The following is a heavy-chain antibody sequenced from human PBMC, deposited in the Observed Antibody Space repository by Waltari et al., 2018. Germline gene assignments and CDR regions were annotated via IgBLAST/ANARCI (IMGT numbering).Heavy chain of an antibody. Sequence: EVPLVESGGGLVKPGGSLRLSCSAYVFPFSTSWMNWMRQAPGKGLEWVGRIKSTVDGGTTDYAAPVQGRFTISRDDSKNTLYLQMSSLRTEDTAVYYCLFVDTALIIPDVFDLWGQGTLVTVSS. D-gene: IGHD5-18*01. CDR2: IKSTVDGGTT. CDR1: VFPFSTSW. V-gene: IGHV3-15*01. CDR3: LFVDTALIIPDVFDL. J-gene: IGHJ3*01.